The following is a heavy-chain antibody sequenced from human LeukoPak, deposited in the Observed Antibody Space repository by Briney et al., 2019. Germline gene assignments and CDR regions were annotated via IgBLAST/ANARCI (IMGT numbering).Heavy chain of an antibody. D-gene: IGHD3-10*01. CDR3: ANGFDGFDI. CDR2: IYTSGSA. CDR1: GGSISSGSYY. J-gene: IGHJ3*02. Sequence: SETLSLTCTVSGGSISSGSYYWSWIRQPAGKGLEWIGRIYTSGSANYNPSLKSRITISVDTSKNQFSLKLNSVTAADTAVYYCANGFDGFDIWGQGTTVTVSS. V-gene: IGHV4-61*02.